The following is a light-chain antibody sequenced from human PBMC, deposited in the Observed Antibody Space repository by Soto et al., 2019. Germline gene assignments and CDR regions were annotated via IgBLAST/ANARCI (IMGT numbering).Light chain of an antibody. Sequence: QSALTQPPSVTGSPGQSVTISCTGTSRDVGSYNRVSWYQQPPGTAPKLMIYQVSNRPSGVPERFSGSKSGNTASLTISGLQAEYDADYYCSSYTSSSTWVFGGGTQLTVL. CDR2: QVS. CDR3: SSYTSSSTWV. V-gene: IGLV2-18*02. CDR1: SRDVGSYNR. J-gene: IGLJ7*01.